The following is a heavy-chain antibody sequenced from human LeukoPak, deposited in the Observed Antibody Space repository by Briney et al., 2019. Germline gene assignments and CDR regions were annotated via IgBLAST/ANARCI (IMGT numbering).Heavy chain of an antibody. V-gene: IGHV3-15*01. CDR1: EFSFTDAW. Sequence: GGSLRLSCEVSEFSFTDAWLSWVRQGPGKGLEWVGRIRSKAEGGTTDYAAPVKGRFTISRDDSRNTVFLQMESLKMEDTAVYSCTTGYGTIDFWGQGTLVTVSS. D-gene: IGHD4-17*01. J-gene: IGHJ4*02. CDR3: TTGYGTIDF. CDR2: IRSKAEGGTT.